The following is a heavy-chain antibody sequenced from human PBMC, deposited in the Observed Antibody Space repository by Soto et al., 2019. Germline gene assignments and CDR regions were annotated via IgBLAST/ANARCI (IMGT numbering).Heavy chain of an antibody. CDR3: ARDGFVVVPAANAQYNWFDP. Sequence: QVQLVQSGAEVKKPGSSVKVSCKASGGTFSSYAISWVRQAPGQGLEWMGGIIPIFGTANYAQKFPGRVTITADESTSTAYMELSSLRSEDTAVYYCARDGFVVVPAANAQYNWFDPWGQGTLVTVSS. V-gene: IGHV1-69*01. CDR2: IIPIFGTA. CDR1: GGTFSSYA. J-gene: IGHJ5*02. D-gene: IGHD2-2*01.